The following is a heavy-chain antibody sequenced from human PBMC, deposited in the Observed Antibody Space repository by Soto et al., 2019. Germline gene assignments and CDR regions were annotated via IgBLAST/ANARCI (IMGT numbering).Heavy chain of an antibody. J-gene: IGHJ5*02. CDR1: GGSISSSNW. V-gene: IGHV4-4*02. D-gene: IGHD3-9*01. CDR2: IYPSGST. CDR3: ASHDILTGYGWFDP. Sequence: SETLSLTCAVSGGSISSSNWWCWVRQPPGKGLEWIGEIYPSGSTNYNPSLKSRVTISVDKSKNQFSLKLSSVTAADTAVYYCASHDILTGYGWFDPWGQGTLVTISS.